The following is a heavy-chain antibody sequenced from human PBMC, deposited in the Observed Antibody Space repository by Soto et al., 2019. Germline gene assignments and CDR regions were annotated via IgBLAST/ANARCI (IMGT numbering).Heavy chain of an antibody. Sequence: LRLSCVASGFTFSNYAMNWVRQAPGKGLEWVAVISYDGSNKYYADSVKGRITISRDNSRNTLYLQMNNLRAEDTAMYYCARDLGNNYGSFAYWGQGTLVTVSS. CDR1: GFTFSNYA. J-gene: IGHJ4*02. CDR2: ISYDGSNK. D-gene: IGHD4-17*01. V-gene: IGHV3-30-3*01. CDR3: ARDLGNNYGSFAY.